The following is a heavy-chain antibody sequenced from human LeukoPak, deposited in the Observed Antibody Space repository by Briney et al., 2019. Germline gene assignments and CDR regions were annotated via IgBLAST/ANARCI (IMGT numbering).Heavy chain of an antibody. CDR2: INHSGST. V-gene: IGHV4-34*01. CDR3: ARGVRSSSWQDNWFDP. D-gene: IGHD6-13*01. Sequence: SETLSLTCAVYGGSFSGYYWSWIRQPPGKGLEWIGEINHSGSTNYNPSLKSRVTISVDTSKNQFSLKLSSVTAADTAVYYCARGVRSSSWQDNWFDPWGQGTLVTVSS. CDR1: GGSFSGYY. J-gene: IGHJ5*02.